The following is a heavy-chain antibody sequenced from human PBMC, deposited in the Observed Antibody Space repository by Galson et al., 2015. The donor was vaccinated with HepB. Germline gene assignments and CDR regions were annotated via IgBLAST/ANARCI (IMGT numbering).Heavy chain of an antibody. CDR2: IIPIFGTA. J-gene: IGHJ3*02. V-gene: IGHV1-69*13. D-gene: IGHD1-1*01. Sequence: SVKVSCKASGGTFSSYAISWVRQAPGQGPEWMGGIIPIFGTANYAQKFQGRVTITADESTSTAYMEQSSLRSEDTAVYYCAREGPGALYNWNDDVGDAFDIWGQGTMVTVSS. CDR1: GGTFSSYA. CDR3: AREGPGALYNWNDDVGDAFDI.